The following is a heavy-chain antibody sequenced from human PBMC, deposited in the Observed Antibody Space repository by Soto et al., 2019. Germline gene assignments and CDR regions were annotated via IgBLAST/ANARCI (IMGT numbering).Heavy chain of an antibody. D-gene: IGHD3-22*01. V-gene: IGHV5-10-1*01. CDR1: GYSFTSYW. J-gene: IGHJ4*02. CDR2: IDPSDSYT. Sequence: GESLKISCKGSGYSFTSYWISWVRQMPGKGLEWMGRIDPSDSYTNYSPSFQGHVTISADKSISTAYLQWSSLKASDTAMYYCARQGGYYDSSGYPFPIWGQGTLVT. CDR3: ARQGGYYDSSGYPFPI.